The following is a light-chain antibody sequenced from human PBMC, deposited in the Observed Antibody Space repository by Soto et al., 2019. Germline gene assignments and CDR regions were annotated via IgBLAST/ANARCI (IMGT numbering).Light chain of an antibody. CDR2: DVS. V-gene: IGLV2-11*01. Sequence: QSALTQPRSVSGSPGQSVTISCTGTSSDDGGYNYVSWYQQHPGKAPKLMIYDVSKRPSGVPDRFSGSKSGNTASLTISGLQAEDEADYYCCSYAGSYTLVFGGGTKVTVL. J-gene: IGLJ2*01. CDR1: SSDDGGYNY. CDR3: CSYAGSYTLV.